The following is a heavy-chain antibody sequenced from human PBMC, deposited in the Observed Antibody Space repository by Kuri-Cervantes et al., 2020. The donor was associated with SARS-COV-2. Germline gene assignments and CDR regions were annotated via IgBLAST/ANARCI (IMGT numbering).Heavy chain of an antibody. CDR3: ARGYSGSYYVFFDY. CDR2: ISGSGGST. D-gene: IGHD1-26*01. CDR1: GFTFSSYA. Sequence: GESLKISCAASGFTFSSYAMSWVRQAPGKGLEWVSAISGSGGSTYYADSVKGRFTISRDNSKNTLYLQMNSLRAEDTAVYYCARGYSGSYYVFFDYWGQGTLVTVSS. J-gene: IGHJ4*02. V-gene: IGHV3-23*01.